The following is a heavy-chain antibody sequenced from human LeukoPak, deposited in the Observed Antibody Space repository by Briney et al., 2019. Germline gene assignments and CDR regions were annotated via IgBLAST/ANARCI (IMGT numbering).Heavy chain of an antibody. CDR3: ARASSGPPSYYFDY. CDR1: GGSISSGGSY. V-gene: IGHV4-31*03. CDR2: IYYSGST. J-gene: IGHJ4*02. D-gene: IGHD5-12*01. Sequence: PSETLSLTCTVSGGSISSGGSYWSWIRQHPGKGLEWIGYIYYSGSTYYNPSLKSRVTISVDTSKNQFSLKLSSVTAADTAVYYCARASSGPPSYYFDYWGQGTLVTVSS.